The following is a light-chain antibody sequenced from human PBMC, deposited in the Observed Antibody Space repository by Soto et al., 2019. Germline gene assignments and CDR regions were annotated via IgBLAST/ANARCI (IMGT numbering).Light chain of an antibody. Sequence: EIVLTQSPGTLSLSPGERATLSCRASQSVSRSYLSWYQQKPGQAPRLLIYGASSSATGIPDRFSGSGSGTDFTLTISRLKPEDFAVYYCQQYGTSPYTFGQGTKLEIK. CDR3: QQYGTSPYT. CDR2: GAS. J-gene: IGKJ2*01. V-gene: IGKV3-20*01. CDR1: QSVSRSY.